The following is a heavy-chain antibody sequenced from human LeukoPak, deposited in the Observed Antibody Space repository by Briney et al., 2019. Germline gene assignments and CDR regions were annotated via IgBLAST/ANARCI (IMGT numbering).Heavy chain of an antibody. CDR1: GFSFDDYA. J-gene: IGHJ5*02. CDR3: AKDIAAAGTGWFDP. V-gene: IGHV3-43*02. CDR2: ISGDGGST. Sequence: PGGSLRLSCAASGFSFDDYAMLWVRQGPGKGLEWVSLISGDGGSTYYADSVKGRFTISRDNSKNSLYLQMNSLRTEDTALYYCAKDIAAAGTGWFDPWGQGTLVTVSS. D-gene: IGHD6-13*01.